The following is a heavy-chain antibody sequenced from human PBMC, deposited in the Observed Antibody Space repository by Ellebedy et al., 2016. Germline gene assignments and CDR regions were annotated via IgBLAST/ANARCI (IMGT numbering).Heavy chain of an antibody. Sequence: GGSLRLSCAASGFPFSAYSMNWVRQAPGRGLEWVATITNSGNDTYYADSVKGRFTISRDNSKNSLYLQMNSLRDEDTAVYYCARDRSGGSGSWYYYYYGMDVWGQGTTVTVSS. CDR2: ITNSGNDT. CDR1: GFPFSAYS. V-gene: IGHV3-21*01. CDR3: ARDRSGGSGSWYYYYYGMDV. D-gene: IGHD3-10*01. J-gene: IGHJ6*02.